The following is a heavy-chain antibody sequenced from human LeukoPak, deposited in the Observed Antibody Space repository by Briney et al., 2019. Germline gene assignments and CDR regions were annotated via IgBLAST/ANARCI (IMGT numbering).Heavy chain of an antibody. V-gene: IGHV5-51*01. D-gene: IGHD5-18*01. Sequence: GESLKISCKGSGYRFTSYWIGWVRQMPGKGLEWMGIIYPGDSDTRYSPSFQGQVTISADKSISTAYLQWSSLKASDTAMYYCARHIGPDTAMVTYYYYMDVWGKGTTVTVSS. CDR3: ARHIGPDTAMVTYYYYMDV. CDR2: IYPGDSDT. J-gene: IGHJ6*03. CDR1: GYRFTSYW.